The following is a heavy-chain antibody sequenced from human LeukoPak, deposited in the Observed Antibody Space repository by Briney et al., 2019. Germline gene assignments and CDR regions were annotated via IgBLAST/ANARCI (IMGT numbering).Heavy chain of an antibody. CDR2: ISSNGGST. J-gene: IGHJ4*02. D-gene: IGHD3-10*01. CDR1: GFTFSSYA. V-gene: IGHV3-64D*06. CDR3: VKVALVHYGSGSTPPNYFDY. Sequence: GGSLRLSCSASGFTFSSYAMHWVRQAPGKGLEYVSAISSNGGSTYYVDFVKGRFTISRDNSKNTLYLQMSSLRAEDTAVYYCVKVALVHYGSGSTPPNYFDYWGQGTLVTVSS.